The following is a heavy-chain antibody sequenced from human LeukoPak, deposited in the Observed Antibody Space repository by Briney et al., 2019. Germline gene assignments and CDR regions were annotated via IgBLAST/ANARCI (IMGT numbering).Heavy chain of an antibody. CDR3: ARDRSCTGGSCYMDV. D-gene: IGHD2-15*01. J-gene: IGHJ6*03. CDR1: GFTFSTYA. CDR2: ISGSGDNT. V-gene: IGHV3-23*01. Sequence: GGSLRLSCAASGFTFSTYAMSWVRQAPGKGLEWVSGISGSGDNTNYADSVKGRFTISRDNSKNTMSLQMSSLRVEDTAVYYCARDRSCTGGSCYMDVWGRGTTVTVTS.